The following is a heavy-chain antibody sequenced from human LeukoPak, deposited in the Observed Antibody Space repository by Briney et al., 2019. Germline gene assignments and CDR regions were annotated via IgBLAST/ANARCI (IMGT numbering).Heavy chain of an antibody. Sequence: PSETLSLTCTVSGGSISSYYWSWIRQPPGKGLEWIGYIYYSGSTNYNPSLKSRVTISVDTSKTQFSLKLSSVTAADTAVYYCARVRNSSSWYTLGWYFDLWGRGTLVTVSS. V-gene: IGHV4-59*01. CDR2: IYYSGST. J-gene: IGHJ2*01. D-gene: IGHD6-13*01. CDR3: ARVRNSSSWYTLGWYFDL. CDR1: GGSISSYY.